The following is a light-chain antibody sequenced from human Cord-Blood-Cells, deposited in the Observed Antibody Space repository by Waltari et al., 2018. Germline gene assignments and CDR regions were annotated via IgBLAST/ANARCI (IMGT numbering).Light chain of an antibody. J-gene: IGLJ3*02. CDR3: CAYAGSSTHWV. CDR1: SSDVGSYNL. Sequence: QSALTQPASVSGSPGQSITISCSGTSSDVGSYNLVSWYQQHPGKAPKLMIYEGSKRPSVVSDRFSGSKSGSTASLTISGLQAEDEADYYGCAYAGSSTHWVFGGGTRLTVL. V-gene: IGLV2-23*01. CDR2: EGS.